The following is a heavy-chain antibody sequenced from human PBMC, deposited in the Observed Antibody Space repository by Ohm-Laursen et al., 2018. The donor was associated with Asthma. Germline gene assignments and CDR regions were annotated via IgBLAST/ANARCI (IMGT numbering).Heavy chain of an antibody. CDR3: ARLRMTTVTRADPGDFDY. D-gene: IGHD4-17*01. CDR1: GGSISSGGYS. V-gene: IGHV4-30-2*01. CDR2: IYHSGST. Sequence: TLSLTCAVSGGSISSGGYSWSWIRQPPGKGLEWIGYIYHSGSTYYNPSLKSRVTISVDRSKNQFSLKLSSVTAADTAVYYCARLRMTTVTRADPGDFDYWGQGALVTVSS. J-gene: IGHJ4*02.